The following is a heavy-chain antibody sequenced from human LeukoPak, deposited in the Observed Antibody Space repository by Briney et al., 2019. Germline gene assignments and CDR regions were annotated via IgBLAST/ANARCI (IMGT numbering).Heavy chain of an antibody. D-gene: IGHD3-9*01. CDR2: INPNSGGT. V-gene: IGHV1-2*02. CDR3: VRFDWLLHSFDY. J-gene: IGHJ4*02. CDR1: GGTFSSYA. Sequence: ASVKVSCKASGGTFSSYAISWVRQAPGQGLEWMGWINPNSGGTNYAQKFQGRVTMTRDTSISTAYMELSRLGSDDTAVYYCVRFDWLLHSFDYWGQGTLVTVSS.